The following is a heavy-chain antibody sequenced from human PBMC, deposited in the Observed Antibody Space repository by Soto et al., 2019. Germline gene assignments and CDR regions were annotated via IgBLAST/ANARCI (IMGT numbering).Heavy chain of an antibody. CDR2: IFYSGTT. CDR3: ARVDFAAAGTGVEI. Sequence: QVQLQESGPGLVKPSQTLSLTCTVSGGSISSGGYYWSWIRQHPGKGLEWIGYIFYSGTTYYNPSLXXXGXXSVDTSKSQFALKLSSVTAAARALSYCARVDFAAAGTGVEIGGQGTMVTVSS. CDR1: GGSISSGGYY. J-gene: IGHJ3*02. D-gene: IGHD6-13*01. V-gene: IGHV4-31*03.